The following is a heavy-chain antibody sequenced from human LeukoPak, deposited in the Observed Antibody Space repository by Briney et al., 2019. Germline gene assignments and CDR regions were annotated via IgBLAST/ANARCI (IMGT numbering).Heavy chain of an antibody. V-gene: IGHV3-49*04. CDR3: XXGXGXXXAAFDN. CDR2: IRSTTYDETT. D-gene: IGHD2-21*01. J-gene: IGHJ4*02. Sequence: GGSLRLSCTASGFTFGDFVMSWVRQAPGKGLEWVSFIRSTTYDETTEYAASVQGRFTISRDDFRGIAYLQMNSLKTEDTAVXXXXXGXGXXXAAFDNXGQGTLVTVSS. CDR1: GFTFGDFV.